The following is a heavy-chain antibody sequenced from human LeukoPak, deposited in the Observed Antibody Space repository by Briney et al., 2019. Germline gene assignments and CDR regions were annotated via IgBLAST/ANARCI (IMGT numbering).Heavy chain of an antibody. CDR1: GFTFSSYA. D-gene: IGHD6-19*01. CDR3: ARGVRIAVAGNIDY. CDR2: ISGSGGST. Sequence: GGSLRLSCAASGFTFSSYAMSWVRQAPGKGLEWVSAISGSGGSTYYADSVKGRFTISRDNSKNTLYMQMNSLRAEDTAVYYCARGVRIAVAGNIDYWGQGTLVTVSS. V-gene: IGHV3-23*01. J-gene: IGHJ4*02.